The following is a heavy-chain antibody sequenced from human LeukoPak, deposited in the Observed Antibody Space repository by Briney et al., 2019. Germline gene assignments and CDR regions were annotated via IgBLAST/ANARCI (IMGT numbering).Heavy chain of an antibody. Sequence: GGSLRLSCAASGFNFRDAAMTWVRQAPGKGLEWVSSISGSSSYIYYADSVKGRFTISRDNAKTSLYLQMNSLRAEDTAVYYCARIRGAAAPFDYWGQGTLVTVSS. D-gene: IGHD6-13*01. CDR1: GFNFRDAA. V-gene: IGHV3-21*01. CDR3: ARIRGAAAPFDY. CDR2: ISGSSSYI. J-gene: IGHJ4*02.